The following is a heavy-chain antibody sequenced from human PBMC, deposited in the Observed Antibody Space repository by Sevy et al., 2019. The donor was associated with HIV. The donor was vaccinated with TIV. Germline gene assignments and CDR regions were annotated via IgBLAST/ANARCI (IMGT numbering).Heavy chain of an antibody. CDR2: SYSDGST. CDR1: GFSVNSNY. CDR3: ARGGTIFGLVRHYFDY. Sequence: GGSLRLSCAASGFSVNSNYMTWVRQAPGKGLDWVSISYSDGSTKYADALKGRFPIWRDNSKNTMYLQMNSLRVEDTAVYYCARGGTIFGLVRHYFDYWGQGTLVTVSS. D-gene: IGHD3-3*01. J-gene: IGHJ4*02. V-gene: IGHV3-66*01.